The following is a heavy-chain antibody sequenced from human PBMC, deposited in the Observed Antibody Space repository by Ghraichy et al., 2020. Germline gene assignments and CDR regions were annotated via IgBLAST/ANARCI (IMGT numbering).Heavy chain of an antibody. V-gene: IGHV3-33*01. Sequence: GGSLRLSCAASGFTFSTYGMHWVRQAPGKGLEWVAVIWNDGSDKNYADSVQGRFTISRDNSKSTLYLQMNSLRADDTAAYYCAASYNWNHKQIDYWGQGTLVTVSS. CDR3: AASYNWNHKQIDY. J-gene: IGHJ4*02. CDR2: IWNDGSDK. D-gene: IGHD1-14*01. CDR1: GFTFSTYG.